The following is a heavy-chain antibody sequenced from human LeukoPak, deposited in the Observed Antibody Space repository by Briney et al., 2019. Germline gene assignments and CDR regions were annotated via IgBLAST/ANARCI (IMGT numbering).Heavy chain of an antibody. V-gene: IGHV3-72*01. Sequence: GGSLRLSCAASGFTFSGHYMDWVRQAPGKGLEWVGRIKNRDNNYITEYAASVRDRFTISRDDSKNSLYLQMSSLKTDDTAVHYCARGLGSLVSGYWGQGTLVIVSS. CDR2: IKNRDNNYIT. CDR1: GFTFSGHY. D-gene: IGHD3-16*01. J-gene: IGHJ4*02. CDR3: ARGLGSLVSGY.